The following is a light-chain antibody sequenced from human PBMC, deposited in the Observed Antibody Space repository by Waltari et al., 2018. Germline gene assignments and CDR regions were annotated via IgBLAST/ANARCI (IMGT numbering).Light chain of an antibody. CDR2: DVN. Sequence: PLTRPPPCLGLPDRSIPIPSPATTGDVGGNNFFPGYQQLPGKAPKLMIYDVNKWPSGVSNRFSGSKSGNTASLTISGLQAEDEADYYCSSYTNRDTHVIFGGGTKLTVL. CDR1: TGDVGGNNF. J-gene: IGLJ2*01. V-gene: IGLV2-14*03. CDR3: SSYTNRDTHVI.